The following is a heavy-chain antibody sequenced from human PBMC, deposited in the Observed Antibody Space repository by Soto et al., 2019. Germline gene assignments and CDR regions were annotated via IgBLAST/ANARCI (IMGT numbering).Heavy chain of an antibody. CDR2: ISGSGGST. CDR3: AKEGGIVVVVAATRGDYFDY. D-gene: IGHD2-15*01. J-gene: IGHJ4*02. CDR1: GFTFSSYA. V-gene: IGHV3-23*01. Sequence: EVQLLESGGGLVQPGGSLRLSCAASGFTFSSYAMSWVRQAPGKGLEWVSAISGSGGSTYYADSVKGRFTISRDNSKNTLYLQMNRLRAEDAAVYYCAKEGGIVVVVAATRGDYFDYWGQGTLVTVSS.